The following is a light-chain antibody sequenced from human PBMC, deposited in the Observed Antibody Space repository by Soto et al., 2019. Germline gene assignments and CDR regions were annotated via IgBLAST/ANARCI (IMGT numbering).Light chain of an antibody. V-gene: IGLV2-14*01. CDR3: SSYTSSSTLV. CDR1: SSDVGGYNY. CDR2: EVS. Sequence: QSALTQPASVSGSPGQSITISCTGTSSDVGGYNYVSWYQQHPGIDPQLMISEVSNRPSGVSNRFSGSKSGNTASLTISGLKAEDEADYYCSSYTSSSTLVFGGGTKLTVL. J-gene: IGLJ2*01.